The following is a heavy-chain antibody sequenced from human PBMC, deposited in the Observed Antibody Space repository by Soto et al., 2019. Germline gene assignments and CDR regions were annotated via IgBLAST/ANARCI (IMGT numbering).Heavy chain of an antibody. CDR2: ISYDGSIK. CDR3: AKAQQLAPPHYYYGMDV. J-gene: IGHJ6*02. D-gene: IGHD6-6*01. V-gene: IGHV3-30*18. CDR1: GFTFSSYG. Sequence: QVQLVESGGGVVQPGRSLRLSCAASGFTFSSYGMHWVRQAPGKGLEWVAVISYDGSIKYYADSVKGRFTISRDNSKNTLYLQMNSLRAEDTAVYYCAKAQQLAPPHYYYGMDVWGQGTTVTVSS.